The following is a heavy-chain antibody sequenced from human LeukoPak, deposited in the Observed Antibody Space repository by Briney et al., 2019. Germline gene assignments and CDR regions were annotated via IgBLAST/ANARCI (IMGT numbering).Heavy chain of an antibody. CDR3: AKGGSRGYSYGYEDY. V-gene: IGHV3-23*01. J-gene: IGHJ4*02. Sequence: PGGSLRLSCETSGFTFSNYAMSWVRQAPGRGLEWVSGISYGDGGTYYADSVKGRFTISRDNSKNTLYLQMNSLRAEDTAVYYCAKGGSRGYSYGYEDYWGQGTLVTVSS. D-gene: IGHD5-18*01. CDR2: ISYGDGGT. CDR1: GFTFSNYA.